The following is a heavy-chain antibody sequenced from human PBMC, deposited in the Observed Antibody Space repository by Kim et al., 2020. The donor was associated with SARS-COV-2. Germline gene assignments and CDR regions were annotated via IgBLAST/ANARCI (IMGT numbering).Heavy chain of an antibody. CDR2: ITSAGST. CDR1: GFTFGSYG. V-gene: IGHV3-23*01. J-gene: IGHJ4*02. CDR3: AKHYGSGTHSFDY. Sequence: GGSLRLSCAASGFTFGSYGTSWVRQAPGKGLEWVSAITSAGSTYYADSVKGRFTISRDISKNTLYLQMSSLRAEDTAVYYCAKHYGSGTHSFDYWGQGTLVTVSS. D-gene: IGHD3-10*01.